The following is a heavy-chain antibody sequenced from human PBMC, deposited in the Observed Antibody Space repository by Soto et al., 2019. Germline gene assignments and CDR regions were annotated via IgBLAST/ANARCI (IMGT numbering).Heavy chain of an antibody. CDR1: GGSISRRY. J-gene: IGHJ4*02. CDR2: INTSGGT. V-gene: IGHV4-4*07. Sequence: QVHLQESGPGLVKPSETLSLSCTVSGGSISRRYWSWIRQPAGKGLEWIGRINTSGGTNYNPSLKRRVSMSVDASKNEFSLKLRSVAAADTATYYCARDTYASGWYYFDSWGQGTLVTVSS. CDR3: ARDTYASGWYYFDS. D-gene: IGHD6-19*01.